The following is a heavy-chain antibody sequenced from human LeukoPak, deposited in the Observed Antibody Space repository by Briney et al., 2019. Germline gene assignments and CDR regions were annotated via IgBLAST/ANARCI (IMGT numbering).Heavy chain of an antibody. CDR2: IIPIFGTA. CDR3: ASSGYCSSTSCIGHYYYYYMDV. D-gene: IGHD2-2*01. CDR1: GYTFTSYA. J-gene: IGHJ6*03. V-gene: IGHV1-69*13. Sequence: ASVKVSCKASGYTFTSYAISWVRQAPGQGLEWMGGIIPIFGTANYAQKFQGRVTITADESTSTAYMELSSLRSEDTAVYYCASSGYCSSTSCIGHYYYYYMDVWGKGTTVTVSS.